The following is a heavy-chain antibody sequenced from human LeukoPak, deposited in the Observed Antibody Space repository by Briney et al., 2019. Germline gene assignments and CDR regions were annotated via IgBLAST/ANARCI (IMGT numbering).Heavy chain of an antibody. CDR3: ARARWGQLDWFDP. J-gene: IGHJ5*02. D-gene: IGHD6-6*01. CDR2: ISPNSGGT. V-gene: IGHV1-2*02. Sequence: ASVKVSCKASGYTFTGYYMHWVRQAPGQGLEWMGWISPNSGGTNYAQKFQGRVTMTRDTSISTAYMELSRLRSDDTAVYYCARARWGQLDWFDPWGQGTLVTVSS. CDR1: GYTFTGYY.